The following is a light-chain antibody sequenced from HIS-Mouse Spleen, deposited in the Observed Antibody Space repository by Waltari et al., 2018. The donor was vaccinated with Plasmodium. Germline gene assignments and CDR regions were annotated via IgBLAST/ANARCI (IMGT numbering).Light chain of an antibody. CDR3: QQSYSTPPT. J-gene: IGKJ4*01. V-gene: IGKV1-39*01. CDR2: AAA. CDR1: QSISSY. Sequence: DIQMTQSPSSLSASVGDRVTITCRARQSISSYLNWYQQKPGKAPKVLIYAAASLQSGVPSRFICSGSGTDFTLTISSLQPEDCATYCCQQSYSTPPTFGGGTKVEIK.